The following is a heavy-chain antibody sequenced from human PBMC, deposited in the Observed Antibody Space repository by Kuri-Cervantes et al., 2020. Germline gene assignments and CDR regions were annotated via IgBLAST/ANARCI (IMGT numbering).Heavy chain of an antibody. CDR2: IYYSGSP. D-gene: IGHD1-1*01. CDR3: ARVVHSYYYHYMDV. V-gene: IGHV4-30-4*08. CDR1: GDSIISDVRY. Sequence: SETLSLTCTVSGDSIISDVRYWTWIRQPPGKGLEWIGNIYYSGSPNYSPSLRSRVMISVDMSRNQFYLELRSVTATDTAVYYCARVVHSYYYHYMDVWGKGTTVTVSS. J-gene: IGHJ6*03.